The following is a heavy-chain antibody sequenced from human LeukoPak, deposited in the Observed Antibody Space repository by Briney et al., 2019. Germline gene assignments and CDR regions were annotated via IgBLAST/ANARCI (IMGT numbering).Heavy chain of an antibody. CDR3: ARVPGYSSSTDAFDI. CDR2: IYYSGST. CDR1: GGSISSYY. Sequence: SETLSLTCTVPGGSISSYYWSWIRQPPGKGLEWIGYIYYSGSTNYNPSLKSRVTISVDTSKNQFSLKLSSVTAADTAVYYCARVPGYSSSTDAFDIWGQGTMVTVSS. J-gene: IGHJ3*02. V-gene: IGHV4-59*01. D-gene: IGHD6-13*01.